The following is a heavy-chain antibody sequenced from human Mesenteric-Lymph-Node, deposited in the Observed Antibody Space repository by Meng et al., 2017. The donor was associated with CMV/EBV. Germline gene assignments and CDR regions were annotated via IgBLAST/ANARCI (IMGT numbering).Heavy chain of an antibody. V-gene: IGHV4-39*07. Sequence: SETLSLTCTVSGGSISSSSYYWGWIRQPPGKGLEWIGSIYYSGSTYYNPSLKSRVTISIDTSNNQFSLKVTSVTAADTAVYYCARADFDSSGYDYPEYWGQGTLVTVSS. CDR3: ARADFDSSGYDYPEY. CDR1: GGSISSSSYY. CDR2: IYYSGST. J-gene: IGHJ4*02. D-gene: IGHD3-22*01.